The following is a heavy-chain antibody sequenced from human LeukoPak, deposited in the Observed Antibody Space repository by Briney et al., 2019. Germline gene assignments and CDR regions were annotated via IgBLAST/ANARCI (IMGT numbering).Heavy chain of an antibody. CDR2: IGSGGDT. V-gene: IGHV3-13*01. D-gene: IGHD6-19*01. CDR3: ARAVAGTDEIDS. J-gene: IGHJ4*02. CDR1: GFSFSTYD. Sequence: GGSLRLSCAGSGFSFSTYDMLWVRQAPGKGLEWVSAIGSGGDTYYAGSVKGRFTISRESANNSFYLQMNSLNAGDTAVYFCARAVAGTDEIDSWGQGTLVTVSS.